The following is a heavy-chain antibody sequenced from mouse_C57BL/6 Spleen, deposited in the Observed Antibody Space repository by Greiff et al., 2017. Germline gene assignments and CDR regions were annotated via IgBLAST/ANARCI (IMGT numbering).Heavy chain of an antibody. Sequence: QVQLQQPGAELVKPGASVKLSCKASGYTFTSYWMQWVKQRPGQGLEWIGEIDPSDSYTNYNQKFKGTATLTVDTSSSTAYMQLSSLTSEDSAVYYCASYGSSSMDYWGQGTSVTVSS. J-gene: IGHJ4*01. CDR2: IDPSDSYT. D-gene: IGHD1-1*01. CDR1: GYTFTSYW. CDR3: ASYGSSSMDY. V-gene: IGHV1-50*01.